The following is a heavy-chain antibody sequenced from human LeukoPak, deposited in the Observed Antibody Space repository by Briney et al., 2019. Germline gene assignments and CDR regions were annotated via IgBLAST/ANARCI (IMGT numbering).Heavy chain of an antibody. CDR1: GFTFSSYA. CDR3: SGGSLLGEWGYYYMDV. J-gene: IGHJ6*03. V-gene: IGHV3-30*04. D-gene: IGHD2-15*01. Sequence: GRSLRLSCAASGFTFSSYAMHWVRQAPGRGLEWVAVISYDGSNKYYADSVKGRFTISRDNSKNTLYLQMNRLRAEDTAVYYCSGGSLLGEWGYYYMDVWGKGTTVTVSS. CDR2: ISYDGSNK.